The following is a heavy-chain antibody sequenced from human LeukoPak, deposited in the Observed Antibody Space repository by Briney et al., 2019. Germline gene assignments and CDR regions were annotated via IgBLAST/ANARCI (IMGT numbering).Heavy chain of an antibody. D-gene: IGHD1-26*01. V-gene: IGHV3-21*01. CDR2: ISSSSSYI. CDR3: AIDLEVGANYFDY. CDR1: GFTFSSYS. Sequence: PGGSLRLSCAASGFTFSSYSMNWVRQAPGKGLEWVSSISSSSSYIYYADSVKGRFTISRDNAKNSLYLQMNSLRAEDTAVYYCAIDLEVGANYFDYWGQGALVTVSS. J-gene: IGHJ4*02.